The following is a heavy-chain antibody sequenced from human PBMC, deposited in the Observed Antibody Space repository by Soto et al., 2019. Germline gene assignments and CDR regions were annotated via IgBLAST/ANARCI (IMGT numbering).Heavy chain of an antibody. CDR3: ATSAPTVVTPDWYFDL. Sequence: QVQLVESGGGVVQPGRSLRLSCAASGFTFSSYAMHWVRQVPGKGLEWVAVISYDGSNKYYADSVKGRFTISRDNSKNTLYLQMNSLRAEDTAVYYCATSAPTVVTPDWYFDLWGRGTLVTVSS. CDR2: ISYDGSNK. J-gene: IGHJ2*01. CDR1: GFTFSSYA. D-gene: IGHD4-17*01. V-gene: IGHV3-30-3*01.